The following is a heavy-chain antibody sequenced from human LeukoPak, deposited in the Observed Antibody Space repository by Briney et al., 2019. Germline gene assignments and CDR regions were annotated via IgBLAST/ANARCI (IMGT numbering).Heavy chain of an antibody. CDR3: ARLGLGFDY. J-gene: IGHJ4*02. CDR2: IYYSGST. V-gene: IGHV4-39*01. D-gene: IGHD5-12*01. Sequence: PSETLSLTCTVSGGSISSSSYYWGWIRQPPGKGLEWIGSIYYSGSTYYNPSLKSRVTISVDTSKNQFSLKLSSVTAADTAVYYCARLGLGFDYWGQGTLVTVSS. CDR1: GGSISSSSYY.